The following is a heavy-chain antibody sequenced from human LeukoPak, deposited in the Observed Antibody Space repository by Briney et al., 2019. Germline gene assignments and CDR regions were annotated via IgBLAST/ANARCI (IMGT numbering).Heavy chain of an antibody. V-gene: IGHV1-8*01. D-gene: IGHD4-11*01. CDR1: GYTFTSYD. Sequence: ASVKVSCKASGYTFTSYDINWVRQATGQGLEWMGWMNPNSGNTGYAQKFQGRVTMTRDTSISTAYMELSRLRSDDTAVYYCARDPENREEIYSNYGLDQYYFDYWGQGTLVTVSS. CDR2: MNPNSGNT. J-gene: IGHJ4*02. CDR3: ARDPENREEIYSNYGLDQYYFDY.